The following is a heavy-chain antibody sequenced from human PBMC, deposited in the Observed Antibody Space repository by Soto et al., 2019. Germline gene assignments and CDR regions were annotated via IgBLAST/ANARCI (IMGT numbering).Heavy chain of an antibody. CDR3: ARCSTFYYFGLDV. J-gene: IGHJ6*02. Sequence: QVQLVQSGAEVKKPGTSVRVSCKGSGGSFSRYTIDWVRLAPGQGLEWVGRVMPVAGIANYGQRFQGRIKITADKRTATAYMELSSLRSEDTAIYYCARCSTFYYFGLDVWGQGTTVTVSS. V-gene: IGHV1-69*02. D-gene: IGHD2-2*01. CDR1: GGSFSRYT. CDR2: VMPVAGIA.